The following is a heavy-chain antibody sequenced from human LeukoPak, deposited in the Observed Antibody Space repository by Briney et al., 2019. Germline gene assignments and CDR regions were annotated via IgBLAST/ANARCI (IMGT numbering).Heavy chain of an antibody. J-gene: IGHJ4*02. CDR3: ARGEAGDSSAYCYNY. Sequence: GGSLRLSCAASGFTFSSWAMHWVRQAPGKGLEWVAVIWYDGGNKYYVDSVKGRFTISRDNSKNTVYLQMNSLRADDTAVYYCARGEAGDSSAYCYNYWGQGTLVTVSS. CDR2: IWYDGGNK. V-gene: IGHV3-33*01. CDR1: GFTFSSWA. D-gene: IGHD3-22*01.